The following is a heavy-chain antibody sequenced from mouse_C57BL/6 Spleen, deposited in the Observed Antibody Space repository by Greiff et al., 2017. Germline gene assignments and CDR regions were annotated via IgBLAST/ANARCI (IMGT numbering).Heavy chain of an antibody. V-gene: IGHV1-82*01. CDR1: GYAFSSSW. J-gene: IGHJ3*01. CDR3: ARHDGSWFAY. D-gene: IGHD2-3*01. Sequence: QVQLQQSGPELVKPGASVKISCKASGYAFSSSWMNWVKQRPGKGIEWIGRIYPGDGDTNYNGKFKGKATLTADKSSSTAYMQLSSLTSEDSAVYFCARHDGSWFAYWGQGTLVTVSA. CDR2: IYPGDGDT.